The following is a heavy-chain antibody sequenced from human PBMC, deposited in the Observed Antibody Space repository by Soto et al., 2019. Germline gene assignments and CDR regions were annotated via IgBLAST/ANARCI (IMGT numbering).Heavy chain of an antibody. J-gene: IGHJ4*02. CDR1: GFTFTTYA. V-gene: IGHV3-23*01. D-gene: IGHD4-17*01. CDR3: AKVNSIVGDGDHDY. Sequence: EVQLLESGGGLVQPGGSLRLSCAASGFTFTTYAMSWVRQPPGKGLEWVSGISSSGDIPYYADSGKGRFTISRDQSKKTVYLQMNGLRAEDTALYYCAKVNSIVGDGDHDYWGQGTLVSVSS. CDR2: ISSSGDIP.